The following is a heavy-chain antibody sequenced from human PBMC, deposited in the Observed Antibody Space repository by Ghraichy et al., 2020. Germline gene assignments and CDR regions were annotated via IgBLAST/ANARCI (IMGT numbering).Heavy chain of an antibody. Sequence: GGSLRLSCAASGFTFSSYSMNWVRQAPGKGLEWVSSISSSSSYIYYADSVKGRFTISRDNAKNSLYLQMNSLRAEDTAVYYCARDWEDIVVVPAAYDTAMVTSAFDIWGQGTMVTVSS. CDR2: ISSSSSYI. CDR3: ARDWEDIVVVPAAYDTAMVTSAFDI. CDR1: GFTFSSYS. V-gene: IGHV3-21*01. D-gene: IGHD2-2*01. J-gene: IGHJ3*02.